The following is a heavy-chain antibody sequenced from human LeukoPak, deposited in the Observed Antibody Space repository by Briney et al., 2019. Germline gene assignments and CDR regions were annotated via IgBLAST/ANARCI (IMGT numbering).Heavy chain of an antibody. CDR2: IYYSGST. CDR1: GGFISSYY. J-gene: IGHJ4*02. Sequence: PSETLSLTCTVSGGFISSYYWSWIRQPPGKGLEWIGYIYYSGSTNYNPSLKSRVTISVDTSKNQFSLKLSSVTAADTAVYYCARWIPYRSPGTGIVAAGHDYWGQGTLVTVSS. D-gene: IGHD6-13*01. V-gene: IGHV4-59*01. CDR3: ARWIPYRSPGTGIVAAGHDY.